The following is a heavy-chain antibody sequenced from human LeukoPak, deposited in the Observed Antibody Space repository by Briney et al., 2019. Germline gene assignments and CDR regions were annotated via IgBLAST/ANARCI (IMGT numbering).Heavy chain of an antibody. CDR3: AKDLRRFDY. Sequence: GGSLRLSCAASGFTFSTYGMSWVRQAPGKGLERVSAISGSGGSTYYADSVKGRFTISRDNSKNTLYLQMNSLRAEDTAVYYCAKDLRRFDYWGQGTLVTVSS. V-gene: IGHV3-23*01. CDR2: ISGSGGST. CDR1: GFTFSTYG. J-gene: IGHJ4*02.